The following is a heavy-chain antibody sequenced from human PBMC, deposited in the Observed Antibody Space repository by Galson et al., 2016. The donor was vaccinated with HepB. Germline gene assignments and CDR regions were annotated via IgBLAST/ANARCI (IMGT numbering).Heavy chain of an antibody. Sequence: VKVSCKASGYTFTNYPMIWVRQAPGQGLEWMGWIHTNTGNPTYAQGFTGRFVFSLDTSVSTAYLEISSLKAEDTAVYFCAIPYYDFWGRDLHPWGQGTLVTVSS. D-gene: IGHD3-3*01. CDR1: GYTFTNYP. V-gene: IGHV7-4-1*02. CDR3: AIPYYDFWGRDLHP. CDR2: IHTNTGNP. J-gene: IGHJ5*02.